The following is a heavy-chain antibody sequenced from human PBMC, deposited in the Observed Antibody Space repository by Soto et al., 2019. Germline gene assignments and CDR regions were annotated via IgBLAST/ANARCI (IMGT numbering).Heavy chain of an antibody. J-gene: IGHJ6*02. CDR3: ARSITMVRGVTIPYYFYGMDV. V-gene: IGHV4-59*01. CDR2: IYYSGST. D-gene: IGHD3-10*01. CDR1: GGSISSYY. Sequence: QVQLQESGPGLVKPSETLSLTCTVSGGSISSYYWSWIRQPPGKGLEWIGYIYYSGSTNYNPSLKSGVTISVDTSKNQFSLKLSSVTAADTAVYYCARSITMVRGVTIPYYFYGMDVWGQGTTVTVSS.